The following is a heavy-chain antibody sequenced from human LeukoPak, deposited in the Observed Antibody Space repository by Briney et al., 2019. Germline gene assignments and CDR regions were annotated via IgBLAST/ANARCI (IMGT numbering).Heavy chain of an antibody. CDR2: IYPGDSDT. Sequence: GESLEISCKGSGYSFTSYWIGWVRQLPGKGLEWMGIIYPGDSDTRYSPSFQGQVTISADKSISTAYLQWSSPKASDTAMYYCARKIRYCGGDCYFDAFDIWGQGTMVTVSS. CDR1: GYSFTSYW. D-gene: IGHD2-21*02. CDR3: ARKIRYCGGDCYFDAFDI. J-gene: IGHJ3*02. V-gene: IGHV5-51*01.